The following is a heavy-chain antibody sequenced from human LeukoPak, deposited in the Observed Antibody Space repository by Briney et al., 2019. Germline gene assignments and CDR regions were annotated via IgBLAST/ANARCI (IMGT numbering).Heavy chain of an antibody. CDR2: ISYDGSNK. Sequence: GGSLRLSWAASGFTFSSYTMHWVRQAPGKGLEWVAVISYDGSNKYYADSVKGRFTISRDNSKNTLYLQMNSLRAEDTAVYYCARVHLTHDAFDTWGQGTMVTVSS. CDR3: ARVHLTHDAFDT. CDR1: GFTFSSYT. V-gene: IGHV3-30-3*01. J-gene: IGHJ3*02.